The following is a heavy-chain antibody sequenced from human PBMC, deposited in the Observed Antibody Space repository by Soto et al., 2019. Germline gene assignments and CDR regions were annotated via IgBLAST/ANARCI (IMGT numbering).Heavy chain of an antibody. D-gene: IGHD3-10*01. CDR2: IIPIFGTA. CDR3: ALHYGSGSNYYYYGMDV. V-gene: IGHV1-69*12. CDR1: GGTFSSYA. J-gene: IGHJ6*02. Sequence: QVQLVQSGAEVKKPGSSVKVSCKASGGTFSSYAISWVRQAPGQGLEWMGGIIPIFGTANYAQKFQGRVTITADXSXSXXYMELSSMRSEDTAVYYCALHYGSGSNYYYYGMDVWGQGTTVTVSS.